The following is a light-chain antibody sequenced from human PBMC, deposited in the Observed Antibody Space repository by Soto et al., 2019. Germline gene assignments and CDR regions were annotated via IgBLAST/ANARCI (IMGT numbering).Light chain of an antibody. CDR1: QGFSSN. J-gene: IGKJ3*01. CDR3: QQYNNWPFT. CDR2: GAS. Sequence: EIVMTQSPATLSVSPGERATLSGRASQGFSSNLAGSQQKPGQAPRLLIYGASTRAPVIPARFSGRGSGTEFTLTISSLQSEDFAVYYCQQYNNWPFTFGPGTKVDVK. V-gene: IGKV3-15*01.